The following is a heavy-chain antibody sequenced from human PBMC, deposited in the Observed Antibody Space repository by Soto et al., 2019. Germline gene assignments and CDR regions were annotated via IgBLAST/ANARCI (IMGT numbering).Heavy chain of an antibody. CDR1: GFTFSSYA. J-gene: IGHJ3*02. Sequence: EVQGLESGGGLVQPGGSLRLSCAASGFTFSSYAMSWFRQAPGKGLEWFSAISGSGGSTYYADTVKGRFTISRDNSKSTLFLQMKRLRGEDTSIDFCAKSYILGQGTVVTVSS. CDR2: ISGSGGST. V-gene: IGHV3-23*01. CDR3: AKSYI.